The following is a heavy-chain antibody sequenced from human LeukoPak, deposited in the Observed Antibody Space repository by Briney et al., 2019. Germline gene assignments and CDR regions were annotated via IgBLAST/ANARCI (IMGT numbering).Heavy chain of an antibody. CDR2: IRSKAYGGTT. J-gene: IGHJ4*02. CDR3: TRPTIAAAGTVRY. Sequence: GGSLRLSCTASGFTFGDYAMSWVRQAPGKGLEWVGFIRSKAYGGTTEYAASVKGRFTISRDDSKSIAYLQMNSPKTEDTAVYYCTRPTIAAAGTVRYWGQGTLVTVSS. CDR1: GFTFGDYA. V-gene: IGHV3-49*04. D-gene: IGHD6-13*01.